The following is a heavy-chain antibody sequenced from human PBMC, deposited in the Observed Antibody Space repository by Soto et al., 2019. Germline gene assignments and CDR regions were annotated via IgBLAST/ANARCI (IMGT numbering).Heavy chain of an antibody. J-gene: IGHJ6*02. Sequence: QVQLVQSGAEVKKPGASVKVSCKASGYTFTSYGISWVRQAPGQGLEWMGWISAYNGNTNYAQKLQGRVTMTTDTATSTANMELGSLRSDDTAVYYCARVPRYYDFWSGYYEGAGSGCYGMDGWGRGTTVTVSS. V-gene: IGHV1-18*01. D-gene: IGHD3-3*01. CDR3: ARVPRYYDFWSGYYEGAGSGCYGMDG. CDR1: GYTFTSYG. CDR2: ISAYNGNT.